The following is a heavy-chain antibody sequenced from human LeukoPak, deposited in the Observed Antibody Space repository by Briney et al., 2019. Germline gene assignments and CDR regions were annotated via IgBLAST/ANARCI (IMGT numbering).Heavy chain of an antibody. CDR3: AREDYGGNFDY. J-gene: IGHJ4*02. Sequence: GGSLRLSCAASGFTVSSNYMSWVRQAPGKGLEWVSVIYSGGSTYYADSVKGRFTISRDNAKNSLYLQMNSLRAEDTAVYYCAREDYGGNFDYWGQGTLVTVSS. CDR2: IYSGGST. CDR1: GFTVSSNY. V-gene: IGHV3-66*01. D-gene: IGHD4-23*01.